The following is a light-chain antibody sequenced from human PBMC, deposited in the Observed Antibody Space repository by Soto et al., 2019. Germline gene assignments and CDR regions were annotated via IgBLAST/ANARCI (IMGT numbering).Light chain of an antibody. J-gene: IGKJ4*01. CDR2: GAS. Sequence: EIVLTQSPDTLSLSPGERATLSCRASQSISSNLAWYQQKPGQAPRLLIYGASTRATGIPARFSGSGSGTEFTLTISSLQSEDFAVYYCQQYNNWPPELTFGGGTKVDIK. CDR1: QSISSN. V-gene: IGKV3-15*01. CDR3: QQYNNWPPELT.